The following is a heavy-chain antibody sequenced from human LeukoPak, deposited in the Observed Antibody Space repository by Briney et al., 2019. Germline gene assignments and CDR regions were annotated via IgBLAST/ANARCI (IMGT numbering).Heavy chain of an antibody. V-gene: IGHV4-34*01. Sequence: PSETLSLTCAVYGGSFSGYYRSWIRQPPGKGLEWIGEINHSGSTNYNPSLKSRVTISVDTSKNQFSLKLSSVTAADTAVYYCARVTAAGTADDAFDIWGQGTMVTVSS. D-gene: IGHD6-13*01. CDR1: GGSFSGYY. CDR2: INHSGST. J-gene: IGHJ3*02. CDR3: ARVTAAGTADDAFDI.